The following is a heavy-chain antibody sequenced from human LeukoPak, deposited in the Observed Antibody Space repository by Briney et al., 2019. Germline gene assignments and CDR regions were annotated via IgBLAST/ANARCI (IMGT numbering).Heavy chain of an antibody. Sequence: PGGSLRLSCAASGFPFSSYAMHWVRQAPGKGLEYVSAISSNGGSTSYANSVKGRFTISRDNSKNTLYLQMGSLRAEDMAVYYCARSSIVVVSILHYWGQGTLVTVSS. CDR3: ARSSIVVVSILHY. J-gene: IGHJ4*02. V-gene: IGHV3-64*01. CDR2: ISSNGGST. CDR1: GFPFSSYA. D-gene: IGHD2-2*01.